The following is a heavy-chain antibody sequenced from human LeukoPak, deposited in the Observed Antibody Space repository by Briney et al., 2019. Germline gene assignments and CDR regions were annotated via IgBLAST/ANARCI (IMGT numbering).Heavy chain of an antibody. J-gene: IGHJ4*02. V-gene: IGHV1-2*06. CDR1: GYTFSGYF. Sequence: ASVKVSCKTSGYTFSGYFMHWVRQAPGQGLEWMGRIHPYRGGTNYAQKFQGRVTMTRDTSISTAYMELSRLRSDDTAVYYCARDITDSDYWGQGTLVTVSS. CDR2: IHPYRGGT. CDR3: ARDITDSDY.